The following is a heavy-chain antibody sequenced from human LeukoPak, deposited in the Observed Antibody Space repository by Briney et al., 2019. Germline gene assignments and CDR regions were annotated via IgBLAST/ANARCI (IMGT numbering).Heavy chain of an antibody. V-gene: IGHV1-2*06. Sequence: ASVKVSCKASGYTFTSYYMHWVRQAPGQGLEWMGRINPNSGGTNYAQKFQGRVTMTRDTSISTAYMELSRLRSDDTAVYYCARARANGITIFGVAPGYFDYWGQGTLVTVSS. CDR1: GYTFTSYY. J-gene: IGHJ4*02. CDR3: ARARANGITIFGVAPGYFDY. CDR2: INPNSGGT. D-gene: IGHD3-3*01.